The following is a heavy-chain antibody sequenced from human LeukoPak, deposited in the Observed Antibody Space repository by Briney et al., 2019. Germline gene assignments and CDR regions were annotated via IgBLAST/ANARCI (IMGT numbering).Heavy chain of an antibody. CDR2: ISAYNGNT. CDR3: ATYQFDAFDI. D-gene: IGHD2-2*01. Sequence: ASVKVSCKASGYTFRGYYIYWVRQAPGQGLEWMGWISAYNGNTNYAQKLQGRVTMTTDTSTSTAYMELRSLRSDDTAVYYCATYQFDAFDIWGQGTMVTVSS. V-gene: IGHV1-18*01. J-gene: IGHJ3*02. CDR1: GYTFRGYY.